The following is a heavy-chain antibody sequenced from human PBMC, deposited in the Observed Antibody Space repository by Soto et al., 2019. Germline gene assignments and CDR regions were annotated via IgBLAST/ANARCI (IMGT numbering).Heavy chain of an antibody. Sequence: QVQLQESGPGLVKPSQTLSLTCTVSGGSISSGDYYWSWIRQPPGKGLEWIGYIYYSGSTYYNPSLRGLVTIPVDTSKYQFSRKPSSVTAADTAGSYCARASPVVTDVWGQGTTVTVSS. CDR1: GGSISSGDYY. CDR2: IYYSGST. D-gene: IGHD5-18*01. V-gene: IGHV4-30-4*01. J-gene: IGHJ6*02. CDR3: ARASPVVTDV.